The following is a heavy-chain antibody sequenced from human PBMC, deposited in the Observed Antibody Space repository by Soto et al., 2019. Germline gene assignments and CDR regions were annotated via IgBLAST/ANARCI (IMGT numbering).Heavy chain of an antibody. Sequence: EVQLLESGGGLVQPGGSLRLSCAASGFTFSSYAMSWVRQAPGKGLEWVSAISGSGGSTYYADSVKGRFTISRDNSKNTLYLQMNSLRAEDTAVYYCAKKSGPYCSGGSCYPGYWGQGTLVTVSS. J-gene: IGHJ4*02. CDR3: AKKSGPYCSGGSCYPGY. D-gene: IGHD2-15*01. V-gene: IGHV3-23*01. CDR1: GFTFSSYA. CDR2: ISGSGGST.